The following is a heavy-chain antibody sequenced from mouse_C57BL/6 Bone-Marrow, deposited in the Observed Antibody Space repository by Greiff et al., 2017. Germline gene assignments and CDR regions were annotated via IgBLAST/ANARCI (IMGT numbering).Heavy chain of an antibody. CDR2: IYPRDGST. Sequence: QVQLQQSGPELVKPGASVKLSCKASGYTFTSYDINWVKQRPGQGLEWIGWIYPRDGSTKYNEKFKGKATLTVDTSSSTAYMELHSLTSEDSAVYFCARGGTLLWLRRVSSWFAYWGQGTLVTVSA. CDR1: GYTFTSYD. J-gene: IGHJ3*01. D-gene: IGHD2-2*01. CDR3: ARGGTLLWLRRVSSWFAY. V-gene: IGHV1-85*01.